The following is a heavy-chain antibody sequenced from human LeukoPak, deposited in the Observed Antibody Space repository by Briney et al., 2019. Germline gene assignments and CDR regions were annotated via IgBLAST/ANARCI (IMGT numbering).Heavy chain of an antibody. V-gene: IGHV3-11*06. CDR1: GFTFSDYF. CDR2: ISRSGTYI. D-gene: IGHD6-19*01. J-gene: IGHJ4*02. CDR3: ARETASSGWLEL. Sequence: GGSLRLSCAASGFTFSDYFMSWIRQAPGKGLEWVSYISRSGTYIIYADSVKGRFTISRDNAKNSLYLQMNSLTAEDAALYYCARETASSGWLELWGQGTLVTVS.